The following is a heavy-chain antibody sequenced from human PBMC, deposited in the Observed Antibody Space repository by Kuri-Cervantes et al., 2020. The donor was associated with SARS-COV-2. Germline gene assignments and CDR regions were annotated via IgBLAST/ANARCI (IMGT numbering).Heavy chain of an antibody. CDR2: IIAVSTTP. CDR3: ACPHGYFDFWGGKTHFDN. Sequence: SLKVSCKASGGTFNNYAISWVRQAPGQGLEWRGGIIAVSTTPTYAQKFHGRVTLSADESTSTVYMELSSLTSEDTAMYYCACPHGYFDFWGGKTHFDNWGQGTLVTVSS. CDR1: GGTFNNYA. J-gene: IGHJ4*02. D-gene: IGHD3-3*01. V-gene: IGHV1-69*13.